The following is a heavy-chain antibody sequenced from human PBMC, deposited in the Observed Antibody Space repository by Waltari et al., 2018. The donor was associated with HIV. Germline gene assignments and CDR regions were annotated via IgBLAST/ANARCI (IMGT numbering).Heavy chain of an antibody. J-gene: IGHJ6*02. CDR2: IHNDGSST. CDR3: TRDGGGHPFVGYGMDV. V-gene: IGHV3-74*01. Sequence: EVQLVESGGVLVQTGGSLRLSCAASGFTFITYWMHWVRQGPGKELVWVSGIHNDGSSTSYADYVKGRFTISRDNAKNTLFLQMNSLRVEDTAVYYCTRDGGGHPFVGYGMDVWGQGTTVTVSS. D-gene: IGHD3-16*01. CDR1: GFTFITYW.